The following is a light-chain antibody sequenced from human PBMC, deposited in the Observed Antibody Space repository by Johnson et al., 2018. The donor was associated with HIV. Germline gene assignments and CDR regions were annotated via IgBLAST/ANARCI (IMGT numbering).Light chain of an antibody. CDR2: DNN. V-gene: IGLV1-51*01. CDR1: SSNIGKNY. Sequence: QSVLTQPPSVSAAPGQKVTISCSGSSSNIGKNYVSWYQQLPGTAPKLLIYDNNKRPSGIPDRFSGSKSGTSATLGITGLQTGDEADYYCAAWDDSLNGYVFGTGTKVTVL. CDR3: AAWDDSLNGYV. J-gene: IGLJ1*01.